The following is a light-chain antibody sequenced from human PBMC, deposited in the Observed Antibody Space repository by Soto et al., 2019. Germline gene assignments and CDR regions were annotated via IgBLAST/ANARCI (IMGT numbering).Light chain of an antibody. CDR1: ETVSSAY. CDR2: GAS. J-gene: IGKJ4*01. V-gene: IGKV3-20*01. Sequence: ESVLTQSPGTLSLSPGERATLSCRASETVSSAYLAWYQQKPGQPPRLLIYGASSRATGIPDRFSGSGSGTDFTLTINRLEPEDFAVYYCQQYGGSFTFGGGTKVEI. CDR3: QQYGGSFT.